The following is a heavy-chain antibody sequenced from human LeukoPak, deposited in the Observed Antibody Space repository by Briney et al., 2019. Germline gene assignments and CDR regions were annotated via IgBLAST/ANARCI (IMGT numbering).Heavy chain of an antibody. CDR1: GGSISSGSYC. V-gene: IGHV4-61*09. D-gene: IGHD5-12*01. CDR3: ARGKWLRPNRSSTPRYYYYYMDV. CDR2: IHSSGST. J-gene: IGHJ6*03. Sequence: SQTLSLTCTVSGGSISSGSYCWSWIRQPAGKGPEWIGHIHSSGSTNYNPSLKSRFTISVDTSKNQFSLKLSSVTAADTAVYYCARGKWLRPNRSSTPRYYYYYMDVWGKGTTVTISS.